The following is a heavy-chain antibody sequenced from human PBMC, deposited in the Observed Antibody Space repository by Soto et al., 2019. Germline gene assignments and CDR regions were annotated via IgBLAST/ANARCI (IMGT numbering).Heavy chain of an antibody. CDR1: GYSTTSSW. D-gene: IGHD6-6*01. Sequence: GESLKISCKGSGYSTTSSWIALVRQMPGKGLEWMGIIYPSDSDSRYCPSVQGQVTSATDKAISTAYLQWSSLKASDTAMYYCARPGRIADRPVDYYGMDVWGQGTTVPVSS. V-gene: IGHV5-51*01. CDR3: ARPGRIADRPVDYYGMDV. J-gene: IGHJ6*01. CDR2: IYPSDSDS.